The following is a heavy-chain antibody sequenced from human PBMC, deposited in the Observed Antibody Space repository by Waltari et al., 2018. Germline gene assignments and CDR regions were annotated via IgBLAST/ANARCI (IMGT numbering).Heavy chain of an antibody. CDR2: IYYSGDT. CDR3: ASGGGYTNGWDY. CDR1: GGSISSSNYY. J-gene: IGHJ4*02. Sequence: QPLLQESGPGLVKPSETLSLTCSVSGGSISSSNYYCSWIRQPPGKGLEWIGNIYYSGDTYYNPSLKSRVTISLDTSKNQFSLKLRSAIAADTAVYFCASGGGYTNGWDYWGQGTLVTVSS. V-gene: IGHV4-39*07. D-gene: IGHD2-8*01.